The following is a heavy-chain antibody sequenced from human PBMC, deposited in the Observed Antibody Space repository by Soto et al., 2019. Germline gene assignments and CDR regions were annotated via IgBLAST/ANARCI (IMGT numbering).Heavy chain of an antibody. Sequence: QVHLVESGGDMVEPGRSLRLTCATSGFTFSSYALHWVRQAPGRGLEWVALISNDGANTYYTDSVKGRFSVSRDKSSKTLFLHMTSLTPDDTAMYYCARGLRFLEHWGQGTVVTVSS. CDR1: GFTFSSYA. J-gene: IGHJ1*01. V-gene: IGHV3-30-3*02. D-gene: IGHD3-3*01. CDR2: ISNDGANT. CDR3: ARGLRFLEH.